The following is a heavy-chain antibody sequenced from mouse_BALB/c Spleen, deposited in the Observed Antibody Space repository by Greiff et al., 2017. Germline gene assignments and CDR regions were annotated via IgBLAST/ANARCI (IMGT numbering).Heavy chain of an antibody. V-gene: IGHV3-2*02. CDR3: ARREWGRLDY. Sequence: VQLQQSGPGLVQPSQSLSLTCTVTGYSFTSDYAWNWLRPLPGNKLEWMGYRSYSGSTSYNPSLKSRITITRDTTKNQFFLQLNSVTTEDTATYCGARREWGRLDYWGQGTTLTVSS. J-gene: IGHJ2*01. CDR2: RSYSGST. CDR1: GYSFTSDYA.